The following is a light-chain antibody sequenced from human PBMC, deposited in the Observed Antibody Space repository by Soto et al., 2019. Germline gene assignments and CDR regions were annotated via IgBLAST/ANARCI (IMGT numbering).Light chain of an antibody. Sequence: DIQMTQSPSTLSASVGDRVTITCRASQSISSWLSWYQQRPGKAPKLLIYKASSLESGVPSRFSGSGSGTEFTLTISSLQPDDFATYYCQQYNSQRWTFGQGTKV. CDR3: QQYNSQRWT. CDR2: KAS. V-gene: IGKV1-5*03. CDR1: QSISSW. J-gene: IGKJ1*01.